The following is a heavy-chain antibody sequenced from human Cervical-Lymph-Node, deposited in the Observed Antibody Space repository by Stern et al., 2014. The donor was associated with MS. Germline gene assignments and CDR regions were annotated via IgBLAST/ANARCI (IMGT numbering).Heavy chain of an antibody. D-gene: IGHD1-1*01. V-gene: IGHV4-61*02. CDR1: GGSLRSGSYY. J-gene: IGHJ4*02. CDR2: TNTSGRT. Sequence: VQLVQSGPGLVKPSQTLSLTCTVSGGSLRSGSYYWSWIRQPAGKGLEWIGRTNTSGRTNYTPPLKSRVTISVDTPKNQFSLRRSSVTAADTAVYYCARGGRTGTMTYDYWGQGNLVTVSS. CDR3: ARGGRTGTMTYDY.